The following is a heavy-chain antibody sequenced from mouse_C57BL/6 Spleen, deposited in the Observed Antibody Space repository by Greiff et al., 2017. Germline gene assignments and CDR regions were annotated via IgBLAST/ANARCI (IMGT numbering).Heavy chain of an antibody. CDR2: ISSGGSYT. CDR3: ARHDYDVYYFDY. D-gene: IGHD2-4*01. Sequence: EVKLMESGGDLVKPGGSLKLSCAASGFTFSSYGMSWVRQTPDKRLEWVATISSGGSYTYYPDSVKGRFTISRDNAKNTLYLQMSSLKSEDTAMYYCARHDYDVYYFDYWGQGTTLTVSS. J-gene: IGHJ2*01. V-gene: IGHV5-6*01. CDR1: GFTFSSYG.